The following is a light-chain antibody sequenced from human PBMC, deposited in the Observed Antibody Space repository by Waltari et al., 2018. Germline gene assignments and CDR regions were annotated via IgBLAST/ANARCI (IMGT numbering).Light chain of an antibody. V-gene: IGLV2-23*02. CDR3: CSYAGSSTFV. CDR2: EVS. Sequence: QSALTPPASVSGSPGQSITISCTGTSSDVGSYNLFSWYQQHPGKAPKLTIYEVSKRPSGVSNRFSGSKSGNTASLTISGLQAEDEADYYCCSYAGSSTFVFGGGTKLTVL. J-gene: IGLJ2*01. CDR1: SSDVGSYNL.